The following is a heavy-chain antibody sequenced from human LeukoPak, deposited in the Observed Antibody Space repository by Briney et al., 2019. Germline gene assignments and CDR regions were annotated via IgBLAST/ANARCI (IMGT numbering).Heavy chain of an antibody. J-gene: IGHJ6*03. V-gene: IGHV4-34*01. D-gene: IGHD2-2*01. CDR2: INHSVST. CDR3: ARGAPGYCSSTSCYAPSRPYYYYYYYMDV. CDR1: VGSLCVCY. Sequence: SETLSLTSAVYVGSLCVCYSSCIRHPPGGRLEWGWEINHSVSTNYNTSLTSRVTISVDTSKNQSSLKLSSLTAADTAVYYCARGAPGYCSSTSCYAPSRPYYYYYYYMDVWGKGTTVTL.